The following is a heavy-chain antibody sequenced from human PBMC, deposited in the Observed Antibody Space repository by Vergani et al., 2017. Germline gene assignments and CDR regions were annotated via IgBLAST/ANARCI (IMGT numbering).Heavy chain of an antibody. V-gene: IGHV4-34*01. CDR2: LNHSGST. Sequence: QVQLQQWGAGLLKPSETLSLTCAVYGGSFSGYYWSWIRQPPGKGLEWIGELNHSGSTNYNPSLKSRVTISVDTSKNQFSLKLSSVTAADTAVYYCARGRGGYSDGTTTSWGQGTLVTVAS. J-gene: IGHJ4*02. D-gene: IGHD5-18*01. CDR3: ARGRGGYSDGTTTS. CDR1: GGSFSGYY.